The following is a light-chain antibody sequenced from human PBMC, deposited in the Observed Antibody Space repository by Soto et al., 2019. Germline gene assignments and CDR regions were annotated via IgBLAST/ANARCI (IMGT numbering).Light chain of an antibody. CDR1: QSVSSSY. CDR2: GAS. Sequence: EIVLTQSPGTLSLSPGERATLSCRASQSVSSSYLAWYQQKPGQAPRLLIDGASSRATGIPDRFSGSGSGTAFTLTISRLEPDYFALYYCQHFSTPSGFTFGQGTKLEIK. CDR3: QHFSTPSGFT. V-gene: IGKV3-20*01. J-gene: IGKJ2*01.